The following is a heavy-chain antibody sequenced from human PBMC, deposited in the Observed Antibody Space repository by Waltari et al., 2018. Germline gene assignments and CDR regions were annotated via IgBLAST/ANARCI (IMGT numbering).Heavy chain of an antibody. CDR1: GDSMNRYNW. Sequence: QLQLQQSGPGLVKPSESLSLTCAVSGDSMNRYNWWRWVRESPGKGLEWSGQIHGSGRTNYNPSLAGRVTGSIDTSNNQFSLKVSYATAADTAVYYCARDRGRGLYLDSWGQGSLFTVSP. V-gene: IGHV4-4*02. CDR3: ARDRGRGLYLDS. D-gene: IGHD2-15*01. CDR2: IHGSGRT. J-gene: IGHJ4*02.